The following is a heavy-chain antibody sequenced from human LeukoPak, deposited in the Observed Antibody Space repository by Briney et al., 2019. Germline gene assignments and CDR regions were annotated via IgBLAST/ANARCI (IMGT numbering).Heavy chain of an antibody. CDR3: ARGIRYYDFWSGQGYYYYYMDV. CDR2: IYYSGST. CDR1: GGSISSYY. D-gene: IGHD3-3*01. Sequence: KTSETLSLTCTVSGGSISSYYWSWIRQPPGKGLEWIGYIYYSGSTNYNPSLKSRVTISVDTSKNQFSLKLSSVTAADTAVYYCARGIRYYDFWSGQGYYYYYMDVWGKGTTVTVSS. V-gene: IGHV4-59*01. J-gene: IGHJ6*03.